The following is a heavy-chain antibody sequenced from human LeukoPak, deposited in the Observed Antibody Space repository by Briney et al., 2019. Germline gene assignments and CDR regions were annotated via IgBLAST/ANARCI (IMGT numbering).Heavy chain of an antibody. Sequence: GASVKVSCKASGYTFTSYYMHWVRQAPGQGLEWVGIINPSGGSTNYAQKFQGRVTMTRDTSISTAYMELSRLRSDDTAVYYCAREEGDYYDSSGYTIDYWGQGTLVTVSS. V-gene: IGHV1-46*01. J-gene: IGHJ4*02. CDR1: GYTFTSYY. CDR2: INPSGGST. D-gene: IGHD3-22*01. CDR3: AREEGDYYDSSGYTIDY.